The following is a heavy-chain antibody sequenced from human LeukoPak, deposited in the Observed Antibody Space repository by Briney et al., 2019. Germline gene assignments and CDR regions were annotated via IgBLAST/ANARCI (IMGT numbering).Heavy chain of an antibody. CDR2: ISYDGSNK. D-gene: IGHD1-26*01. CDR1: GFTFSSYG. J-gene: IGHJ5*02. CDR3: AKVVRSWELLWGIDP. V-gene: IGHV3-30*18. Sequence: GGSLRLSCAASGFTFSSYGMHWVRQAPGKGLEWVAVISYDGSNKYYADSVKGRFTISRDNSKNTLYLQVNSLRAEDTAVYYCAKVVRSWELLWGIDPWGQGTLVTAPS.